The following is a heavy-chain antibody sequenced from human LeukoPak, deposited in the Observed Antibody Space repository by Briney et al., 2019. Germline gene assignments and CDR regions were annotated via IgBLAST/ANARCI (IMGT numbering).Heavy chain of an antibody. Sequence: GGSLRLSCAASGFTFSSYWMHWVRQAPGKGLVWVSRINSDGSSTSYADSVKGRFTISRDNAKNTLYLQMNSLRAEDTAVYYCARDQIHYGGKWLGPDYWGQGTLVTVSS. D-gene: IGHD4-23*01. V-gene: IGHV3-74*01. CDR2: INSDGSST. CDR3: ARDQIHYGGKWLGPDY. J-gene: IGHJ4*02. CDR1: GFTFSSYW.